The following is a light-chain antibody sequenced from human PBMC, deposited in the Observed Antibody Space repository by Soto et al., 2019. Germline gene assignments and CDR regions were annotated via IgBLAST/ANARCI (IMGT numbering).Light chain of an antibody. CDR2: DDN. J-gene: IGLJ1*01. CDR1: SSNIGGNS. CDR3: GSWDSSLSADG. Sequence: QSVLTQPPSVSAAPGQKVTISCSGSSSNIGGNSVSWYQPLPGTAPKLLIYDDNKRPSGIPDRFSGSKSGTSATMGITGVQTGDEADYYCGSWDSSLSADGFGTGTKVTVL. V-gene: IGLV1-51*01.